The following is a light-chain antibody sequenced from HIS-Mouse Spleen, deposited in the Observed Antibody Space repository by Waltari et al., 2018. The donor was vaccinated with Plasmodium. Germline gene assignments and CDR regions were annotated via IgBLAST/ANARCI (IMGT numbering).Light chain of an antibody. Sequence: SYELTQPPSVSVSPGQTARITCSGDALPKQYAYWYQQKPGQAPVLVIYKDNGRPSGIPEGFSGSSSGKTVTLTISGVQAEDEADYYCQSADSSGTYWVFGGGTKLTVL. V-gene: IGLV3-25*03. CDR2: KDN. CDR1: ALPKQY. J-gene: IGLJ3*02. CDR3: QSADSSGTYWV.